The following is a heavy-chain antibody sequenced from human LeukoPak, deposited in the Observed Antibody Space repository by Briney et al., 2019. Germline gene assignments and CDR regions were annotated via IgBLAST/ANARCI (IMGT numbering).Heavy chain of an antibody. CDR1: GFTFNNYA. CDR3: AKDLLFPRFGSEY. V-gene: IGHV3-23*01. D-gene: IGHD3-10*01. CDR2: ISINGDGT. Sequence: PGGSLRLSCAASGFTFNNYALSWVRQSPGKGLEGVSAISINGDGTYYADSVKGRFTISRDNSKDTLYLQMNSLRTEDTAVYYCAKDLLFPRFGSEYWGQGTLVTVSS. J-gene: IGHJ4*02.